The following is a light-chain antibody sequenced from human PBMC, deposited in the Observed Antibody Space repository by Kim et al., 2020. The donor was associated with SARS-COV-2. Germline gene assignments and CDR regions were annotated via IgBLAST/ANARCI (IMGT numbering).Light chain of an antibody. CDR3: QVWDSSSYHSF. V-gene: IGLV3-21*03. CDR1: NIGSKS. CDR2: DDS. J-gene: IGLJ2*01. Sequence: AAGKTARITCGGNNIGSKSVHWYQQKPGQAPVLVVYDDSDRPSGIPERFSGSNSGDTATLTISRVEAGDEADYYCQVWDSSSYHSFFGGGTQLTVL.